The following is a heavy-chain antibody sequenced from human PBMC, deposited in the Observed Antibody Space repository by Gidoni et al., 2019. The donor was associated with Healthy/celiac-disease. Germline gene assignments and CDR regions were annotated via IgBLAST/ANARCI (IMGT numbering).Heavy chain of an antibody. J-gene: IGHJ5*02. CDR1: GGSFSDYY. Sequence: QVQLQQWGAGLLKPSETLSLTCAVYGGSFSDYYWSWIRQPPGKGLEWIGEINHSGSTNYNPSLKSRVTISVDTSKNQFSLKLNSVTAADTAVFYCARVTLRDWFDPWGQGTLVTVSS. CDR2: INHSGST. V-gene: IGHV4-34*01. CDR3: ARVTLRDWFDP.